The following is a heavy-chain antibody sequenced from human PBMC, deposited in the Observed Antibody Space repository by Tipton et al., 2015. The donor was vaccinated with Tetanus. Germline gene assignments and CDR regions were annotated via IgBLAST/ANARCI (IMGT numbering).Heavy chain of an antibody. CDR2: IYYRQST. J-gene: IGHJ4*02. CDR3: ARGGPSSRYFDY. CDR1: GGSIGSDY. D-gene: IGHD3-10*01. V-gene: IGHV4-59*01. Sequence: TLSLTCALSGGSIGSDYWSWIRQPPGKGLEWLGYIYYRQSTNYNPSLTSRVTISGDASKNQFSLELTSVTAADTAVYFCARGGPSSRYFDYWGRGTLVTVSS.